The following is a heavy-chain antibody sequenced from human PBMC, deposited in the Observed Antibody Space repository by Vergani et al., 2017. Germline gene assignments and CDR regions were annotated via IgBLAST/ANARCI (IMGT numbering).Heavy chain of an antibody. CDR1: GYSITNYW. CDR2: IYAGDSDV. CDR3: AKTHDFSSLYSSYNWFDP. Sequence: EVQLVQSGAEVKKPGESLKISCQGSGYSITNYWIAWVRQGPGKGLEWRGIIYAGDSDVRYSPSFQGQVTMSVDKSLITAYLQWSSLKASDTATYYCAKTHDFSSLYSSYNWFDPWGQGTQVTVSS. J-gene: IGHJ5*02. D-gene: IGHD3-3*01. V-gene: IGHV5-51*03.